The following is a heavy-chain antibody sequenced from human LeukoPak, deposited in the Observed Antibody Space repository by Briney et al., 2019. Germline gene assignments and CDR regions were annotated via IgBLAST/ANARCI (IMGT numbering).Heavy chain of an antibody. CDR3: ARDHGYSSSPAFDY. Sequence: ASVKVSCKASGGTFSSYAIRWVRQAPGQGLEWMGGIIPMFGTADYAQKLQGRVTITADKSTSTAYMELSSLRSEDTAVYYCARDHGYSSSPAFDYWGQGTLVTVSS. J-gene: IGHJ4*02. CDR2: IIPMFGTA. V-gene: IGHV1-69*06. CDR1: GGTFSSYA. D-gene: IGHD6-6*01.